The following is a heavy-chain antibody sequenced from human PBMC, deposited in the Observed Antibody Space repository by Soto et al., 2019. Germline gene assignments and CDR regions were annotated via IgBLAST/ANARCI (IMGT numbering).Heavy chain of an antibody. CDR3: TTYDSSGYQDVPYFDY. CDR2: IKSKTDGGTT. D-gene: IGHD3-22*01. Sequence: GGSLGLSCAASGFTFSNAWMNWVRQAPGKGLEWVGRIKSKTDGGTTDYAAPVKGRFTISRDDSKNTLYLQMNSLKTEDTAVYYCTTYDSSGYQDVPYFDYWGQGTLVTVSS. J-gene: IGHJ4*02. CDR1: GFTFSNAW. V-gene: IGHV3-15*07.